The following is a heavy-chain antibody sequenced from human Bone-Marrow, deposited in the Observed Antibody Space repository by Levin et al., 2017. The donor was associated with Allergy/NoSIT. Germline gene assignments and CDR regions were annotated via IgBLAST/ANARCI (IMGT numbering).Heavy chain of an antibody. D-gene: IGHD3-10*01. CDR3: ARESRFNLFRGESYFDS. CDR2: IYYTGTT. J-gene: IGHJ4*02. Sequence: ASETLSLTCTVSGASIISGSYFWTWIRQHPGKGLEWIGYIYYTGTTYYNSSLKSRLTLSLDTSKSQFSLQLNSVTAADTAVYYCARESRFNLFRGESYFDSWGQGTLVTVSS. V-gene: IGHV4-31*03. CDR1: GASIISGSYF.